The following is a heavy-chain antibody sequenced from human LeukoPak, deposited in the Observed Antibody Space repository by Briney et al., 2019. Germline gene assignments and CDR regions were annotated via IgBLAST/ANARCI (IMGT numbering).Heavy chain of an antibody. Sequence: PSETLSLTCTVSGGSISSYYWSWIRQPPGKGLEWIGYIYYSGSTNYNPSLKSRATISVDTSKNQFSLKLSSVTAADTAVYYCAIRGYSYGYFDYWGQGTLVTVSS. J-gene: IGHJ4*02. CDR2: IYYSGST. CDR1: GGSISSYY. CDR3: AIRGYSYGYFDY. V-gene: IGHV4-59*01. D-gene: IGHD5-18*01.